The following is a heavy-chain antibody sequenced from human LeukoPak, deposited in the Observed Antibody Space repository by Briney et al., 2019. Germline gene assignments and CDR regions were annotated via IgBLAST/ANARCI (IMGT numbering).Heavy chain of an antibody. CDR1: GGSISSYY. CDR2: IYYSGST. V-gene: IGHV4-59*08. CDR3: ARHAGSGSYYISLVYFDY. J-gene: IGHJ4*02. D-gene: IGHD3-10*01. Sequence: SETLSLTCTVSGGSISSYYWSWIRQPPGKGLEWIGYIYYSGSTNYNPSLKSRVTISVDTSKNQFSLKLSPVTAADTAVYYCARHAGSGSYYISLVYFDYWGQGTLVTVSS.